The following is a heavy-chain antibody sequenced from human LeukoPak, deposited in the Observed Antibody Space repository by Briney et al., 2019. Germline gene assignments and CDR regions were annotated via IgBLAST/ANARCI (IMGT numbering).Heavy chain of an antibody. CDR3: ARDEGSYYDSSGPDY. CDR2: IKQDGSEK. J-gene: IGHJ4*02. D-gene: IGHD3-22*01. CDR1: GFTFSSYW. Sequence: GGSLRLSCAASGFTFSSYWMSWVRQAPGKGLEWVANIKQDGSEKYYVDSVKGRFTISRDNAKNSLYLQMNSLRAEDTAVYYCARDEGSYYDSSGPDYWGQGTLVTVSS. V-gene: IGHV3-7*01.